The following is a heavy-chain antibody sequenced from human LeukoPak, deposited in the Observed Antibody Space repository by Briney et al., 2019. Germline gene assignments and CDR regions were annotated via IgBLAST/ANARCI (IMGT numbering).Heavy chain of an antibody. CDR3: ARELLSRVYDSSGYFVRYFDY. CDR2: IYSGGST. Sequence: GGSLRLSCAASGFTVSSNYMSWVRQAPGKGLEWVSVIYSGGSTYYADSVKGRFTISRDNSKNTLYLQMNSLRAEDTAVYYCARELLSRVYDSSGYFVRYFDYWGQGTLVTVSS. V-gene: IGHV3-53*01. CDR1: GFTVSSNY. J-gene: IGHJ4*02. D-gene: IGHD3-22*01.